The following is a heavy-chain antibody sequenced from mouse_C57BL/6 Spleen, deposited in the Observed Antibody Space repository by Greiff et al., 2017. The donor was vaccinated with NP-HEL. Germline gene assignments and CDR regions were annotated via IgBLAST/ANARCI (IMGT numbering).Heavy chain of an antibody. CDR1: GFNIKDYY. D-gene: IGHD2-4*01. CDR2: IDPEDGDT. V-gene: IGHV14-1*01. Sequence: EVQLQQSGAELVRPGASVKLSCTASGFNIKDYYMHWVKQRPEQGLEWIGRIDPEDGDTEYAPKFQGKATMTADTSSNTAYLQLSSLTSEDTAVYYCTTYYYEAWFAYWGKGTLVTVSA. J-gene: IGHJ3*01. CDR3: TTYYYEAWFAY.